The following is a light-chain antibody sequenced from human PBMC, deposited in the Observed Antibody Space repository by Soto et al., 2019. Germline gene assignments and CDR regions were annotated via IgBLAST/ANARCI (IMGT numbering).Light chain of an antibody. J-gene: IGLJ3*02. Sequence: QSLLTQPASVSGSPGQSITISCTGTSSDVGGYNYVSWYQQHPGKAPKLMIYEVTNRPSGVSNRFSGSKSGNTAFLTISGLQAEDEADYYCSSYTSSSTRVFGGGTKLTVL. CDR2: EVT. CDR3: SSYTSSSTRV. CDR1: SSDVGGYNY. V-gene: IGLV2-14*01.